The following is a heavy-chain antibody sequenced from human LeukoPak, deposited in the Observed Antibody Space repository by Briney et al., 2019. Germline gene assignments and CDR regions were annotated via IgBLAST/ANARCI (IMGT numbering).Heavy chain of an antibody. D-gene: IGHD1-14*01. J-gene: IGHJ6*02. CDR2: ISYDGSNK. CDR1: GFTFSSYA. V-gene: IGHV3-30-3*01. Sequence: GGSLRLSCAASGFTFSSYAMHWVRQAPGKGLEWVAVISYDGSNKYYADSVKGRFTISRDSSKNTLYLQMNSLRAEDTAVYYCAKVSGGGLYYDGMDVWGQGTTVTVSS. CDR3: AKVSGGGLYYDGMDV.